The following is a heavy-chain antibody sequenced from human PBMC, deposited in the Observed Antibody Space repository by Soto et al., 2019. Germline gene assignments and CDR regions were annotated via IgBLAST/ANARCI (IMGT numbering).Heavy chain of an antibody. CDR3: ARCMGYDDSGRFDPTFDR. CDR2: IFPTGTT. D-gene: IGHD3-22*01. J-gene: IGHJ4*02. Sequence: QVQLQESGPGLVRPSETLSLTCSVSGDSMNSEYWTWIRKTPGKGLEWIGYIFPTGTTNYNPSLKSRVIISVDRSKNQFSLYLFSVTAADTAIYYCARCMGYDDSGRFDPTFDRWGQGTRVTVSS. V-gene: IGHV4-4*09. CDR1: GDSMNSEY.